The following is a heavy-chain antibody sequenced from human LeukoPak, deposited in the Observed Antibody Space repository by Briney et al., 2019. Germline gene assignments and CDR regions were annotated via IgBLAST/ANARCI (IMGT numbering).Heavy chain of an antibody. CDR1: GFTFSSYA. Sequence: GGSLRLSCAASGFTFSSYAMSWVRQAPGKGLEWVSIVSGSGGSTNYSDSVKGRFTISRDNSKNTLYLQMNTLRAEDTAVYYCAKGHLYSTSSTSFDYWGQGTLVTVSS. V-gene: IGHV3-23*01. CDR2: VSGSGGST. J-gene: IGHJ4*02. D-gene: IGHD6-6*01. CDR3: AKGHLYSTSSTSFDY.